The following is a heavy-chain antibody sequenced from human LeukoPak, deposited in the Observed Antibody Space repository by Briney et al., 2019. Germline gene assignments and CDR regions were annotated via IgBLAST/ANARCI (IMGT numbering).Heavy chain of an antibody. V-gene: IGHV4-30-2*01. CDR3: ARADESGYYDY. J-gene: IGHJ4*02. Sequence: TFGDYAMSWFRQAPGKGLEWIGYIYHSGSTYYNPSLKSRVTISVDRSKNQFSLKLSSVTAADTAVYYCARADESGYYDYWGQGTLVTVSS. D-gene: IGHD3-3*01. CDR2: IYHSGST. CDR1: TFGDYA.